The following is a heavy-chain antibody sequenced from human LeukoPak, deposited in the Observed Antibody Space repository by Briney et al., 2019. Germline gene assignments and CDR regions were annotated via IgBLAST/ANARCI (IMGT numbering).Heavy chain of an antibody. CDR2: INPNSGGT. V-gene: IGHV1-2*02. Sequence: GASVKVSCKASGYTFTGYYMHWVRQAPGHRLEWMGWINPNSGGTNYAQKFQGRVTMTRDTSISTAYMELRRLRSDGTAVYYCGRGLITMIVVVEVWGQGTLVTVSS. CDR1: GYTFTGYY. D-gene: IGHD3-22*01. J-gene: IGHJ4*02. CDR3: GRGLITMIVVVEV.